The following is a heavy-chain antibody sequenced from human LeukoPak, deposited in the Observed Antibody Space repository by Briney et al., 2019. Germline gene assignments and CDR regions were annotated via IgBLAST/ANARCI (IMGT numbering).Heavy chain of an antibody. V-gene: IGHV3-15*01. Sequence: GGSLRLSCAASGFTFTNAWMSWVRQAPGKGLEWVCRIKSKADGRTTDCAAPVKGRFTISGDDSKNTLYLQMNNLKTEDTAVYYCTTGFPNYGDYRGYFQHWGQGTLVTVAS. CDR1: GFTFTNAW. CDR2: IKSKADGRTT. CDR3: TTGFPNYGDYRGYFQH. J-gene: IGHJ1*01. D-gene: IGHD4-17*01.